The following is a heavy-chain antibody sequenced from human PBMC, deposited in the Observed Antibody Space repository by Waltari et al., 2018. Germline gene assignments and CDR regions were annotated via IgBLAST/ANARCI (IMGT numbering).Heavy chain of an antibody. Sequence: QVQLQESGPGLVKPSETLSLTCTVSGGSISSYYWSWIRQPPGKGLEWIGYIYYIGSTNYNHSRKSRVTISVDTTKNQFSLKLSSVTAADTAVYYCVRGQELLGYWGQGTLVTVSS. D-gene: IGHD1-26*01. CDR2: IYYIGST. J-gene: IGHJ4*02. V-gene: IGHV4-59*01. CDR3: VRGQELLGY. CDR1: GGSISSYY.